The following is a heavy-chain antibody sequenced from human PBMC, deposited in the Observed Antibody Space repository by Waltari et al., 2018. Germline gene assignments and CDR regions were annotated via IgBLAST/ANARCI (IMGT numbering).Heavy chain of an antibody. Sequence: EVQLVESGGGLVQPGWSLRLSCAASGFTFSSYEMNWVRQAPGKGLEWVSYISSSGSTIYYADSVKGRFTISRDNAKNSLYLQMNSLRAEDTAVYYCARAGDGYNYGYFDYWGQGTLVTVSS. V-gene: IGHV3-48*03. CDR1: GFTFSSYE. J-gene: IGHJ4*02. D-gene: IGHD5-12*01. CDR3: ARAGDGYNYGYFDY. CDR2: ISSSGSTI.